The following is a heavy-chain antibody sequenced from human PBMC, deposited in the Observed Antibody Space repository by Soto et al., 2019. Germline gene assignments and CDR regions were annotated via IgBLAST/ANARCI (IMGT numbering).Heavy chain of an antibody. D-gene: IGHD2-15*01. J-gene: IGHJ4*02. Sequence: PGGSLRLSSAASGFNFGSYGMHWVRQAPGKGLEWVAVIWYDGSNKYYADSVKGRFTISRDNSKNTLYLQMDSLRAEDTAVYYCARGYCSGGSCYGFYPNWGQGTLVTVSS. CDR1: GFNFGSYG. V-gene: IGHV3-33*01. CDR3: ARGYCSGGSCYGFYPN. CDR2: IWYDGSNK.